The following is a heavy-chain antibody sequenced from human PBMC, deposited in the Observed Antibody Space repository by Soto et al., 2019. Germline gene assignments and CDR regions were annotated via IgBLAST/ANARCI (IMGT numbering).Heavy chain of an antibody. CDR2: ISWNSGSI. Sequence: EVQLVESGGGLVQPGRSLRLSCAASGFTLDDYSMHWVRQAPGKGLERVSTISWNSGSIDYADSVKGRFTIARDNAKNSLYLQRTSLRAEDTAVYYCAKDIAGTSSWFGGYALDFWGQGTLVTVSS. CDR3: AKDIAGTSSWFGGYALDF. J-gene: IGHJ4*02. V-gene: IGHV3-9*01. CDR1: GFTLDDYS. D-gene: IGHD6-13*01.